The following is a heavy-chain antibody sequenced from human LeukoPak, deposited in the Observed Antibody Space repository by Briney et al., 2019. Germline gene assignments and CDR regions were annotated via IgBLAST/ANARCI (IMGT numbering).Heavy chain of an antibody. CDR3: ARIITGTTTAFEI. CDR1: GGSISGYY. D-gene: IGHD1-7*01. J-gene: IGHJ3*02. V-gene: IGHV4-4*07. Sequence: SETLSLTCTVSGGSISGYYWSWIRQPAGKGLEWIGRIYTSGSTHYNPSIKSRVTMSVDTSKNQFSLKLSSVTAADTAIYYCARIITGTTTAFEIWGRGTMVTVSS. CDR2: IYTSGST.